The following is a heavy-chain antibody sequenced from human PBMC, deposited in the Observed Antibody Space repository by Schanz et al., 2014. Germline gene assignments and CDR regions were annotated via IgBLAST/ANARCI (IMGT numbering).Heavy chain of an antibody. D-gene: IGHD3-3*01. CDR1: GFNFYTSA. V-gene: IGHV3-21*02. CDR3: ARGVRIDY. Sequence: EVRLVESGGGLVQPGGSLRLSCVASGFNFYTSAMTWVRQAPGKGLEWVSSISSTSSYIFYADSVKGRFTISRDNAKNSLYLQMNSLTAEDTAVYYCARGVRIDYWGQGTLVTVSS. J-gene: IGHJ4*02. CDR2: ISSTSSYI.